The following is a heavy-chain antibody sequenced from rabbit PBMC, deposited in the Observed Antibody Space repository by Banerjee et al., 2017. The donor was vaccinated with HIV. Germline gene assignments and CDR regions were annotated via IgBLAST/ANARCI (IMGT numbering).Heavy chain of an antibody. V-gene: IGHV1S45*01. CDR1: GFSFSSGYW. CDR3: ARDFDSSGGYVFDL. CDR2: IYTGSGST. J-gene: IGHJ4*01. D-gene: IGHD1-1*01. Sequence: QEQLVESGGGLVQPEGSLTLTCTASGFSFSSGYWICWVRQAPGKGLEWIGCIYTGSGSTYYASWAKGRFTISKTSSTTVTLQMTSLTAADTATYFCARDFDSSGGYVFDLWGQGTLVTVS.